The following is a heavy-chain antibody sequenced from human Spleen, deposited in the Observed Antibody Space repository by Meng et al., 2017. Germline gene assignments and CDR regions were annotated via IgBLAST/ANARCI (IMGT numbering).Heavy chain of an antibody. D-gene: IGHD3-10*01. J-gene: IGHJ4*02. V-gene: IGHV1-18*01. CDR3: ARGSPGRSYSDY. Sequence: QGQPVQSGPEVKKPGASVKVSGKALDYTFTGYGVSWVRQAPGEGLEWMAWLGAHDGDTSHEPKFQGRVTVSADRPTATAYMELRSLRPADTTVYYCARGSPGRSYSDYWGQGTLVTVSS. CDR1: DYTFTGYG. CDR2: LGAHDGDT.